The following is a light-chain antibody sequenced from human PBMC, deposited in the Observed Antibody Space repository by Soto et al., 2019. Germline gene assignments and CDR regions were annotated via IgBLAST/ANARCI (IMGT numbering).Light chain of an antibody. J-gene: IGKJ1*01. CDR3: QQYNSYSRT. V-gene: IGKV1-5*01. Sequence: DIQMTQSPSTLSASVGDRVTITCRASQSISSWFAWYQQKPGEAPKLLIYDASSLESGVPSRFSGSGSGTEFTLTISSLQPDDFATYYCQQYNSYSRTFGQGTKVEIK. CDR2: DAS. CDR1: QSISSW.